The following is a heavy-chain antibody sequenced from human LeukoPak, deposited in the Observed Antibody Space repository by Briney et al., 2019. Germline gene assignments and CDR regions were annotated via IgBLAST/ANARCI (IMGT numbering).Heavy chain of an antibody. CDR3: ARGHYDVLAASYKWTPDY. CDR1: GFTFNTFN. D-gene: IGHD3-9*01. J-gene: IGHJ4*02. CDR2: ITSGGDYI. Sequence: GGSLRLSCAASGFTFNTFNMSWVRQAPGKGLELVSSITSGGDYIYYADSVKGRFTTSRDNAKNSLSLQLNSLRVEDTAVYYCARGHYDVLAASYKWTPDYWGQGTLVTVSS. V-gene: IGHV3-21*01.